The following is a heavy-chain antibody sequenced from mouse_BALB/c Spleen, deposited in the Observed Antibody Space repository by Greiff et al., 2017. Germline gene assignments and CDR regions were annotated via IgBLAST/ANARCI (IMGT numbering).Heavy chain of an antibody. CDR2: IDPANGNT. J-gene: IGHJ4*01. Sequence: SGAELVKPGASVKLSCTASGFNIKDTYMHWVKQRPEQGLEWIGRIDPANGNTKYDPKFQGKATITADTSSNTAYLQLSSLTSEDTAVYYCARSPYYGSSLYAMDYWGQGTSVTVSS. CDR1: GFNIKDTY. V-gene: IGHV14-3*02. CDR3: ARSPYYGSSLYAMDY. D-gene: IGHD1-1*01.